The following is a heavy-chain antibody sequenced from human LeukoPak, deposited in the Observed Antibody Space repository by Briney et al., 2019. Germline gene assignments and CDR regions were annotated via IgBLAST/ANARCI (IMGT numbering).Heavy chain of an antibody. CDR2: FYDSGST. CDR1: GGSISSSSYY. CDR3: AICYGANEGSFDY. D-gene: IGHD4-17*01. J-gene: IGHJ4*02. Sequence: SETLSLTCTVSGGSISSSSYYWGWIRQPPGKGLEGIGSFYDSGSTYYIPSLKSRVTISVDTSKNQFSLKLSSVTAADTAVYYCAICYGANEGSFDYWGQGTLVTVSS. V-gene: IGHV4-39*01.